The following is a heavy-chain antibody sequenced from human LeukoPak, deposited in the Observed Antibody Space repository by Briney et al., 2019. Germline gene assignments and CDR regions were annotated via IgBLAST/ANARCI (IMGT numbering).Heavy chain of an antibody. D-gene: IGHD4-17*01. Sequence: GGSLRLSCAASGFTFSSYAMSWVRQAPGKGLEWVSAISGSGGSTYYADSVKGRFTISRDNSKNTLYLQMNSLRAEDTAVYYCARQTYNYGDYGNIDYWGQGTLVTVSS. V-gene: IGHV3-23*01. CDR1: GFTFSSYA. CDR3: ARQTYNYGDYGNIDY. J-gene: IGHJ4*02. CDR2: ISGSGGST.